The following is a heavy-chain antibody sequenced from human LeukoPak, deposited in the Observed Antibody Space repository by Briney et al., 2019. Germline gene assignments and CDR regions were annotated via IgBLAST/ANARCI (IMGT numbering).Heavy chain of an antibody. CDR1: GFTFSGYH. V-gene: IGHV3-21*01. Sequence: PGGSLRLSCAASGFTFSGYHMNWVRQAPGKGLEGVSSISSNGRYIYYADSVKGRFTISRDNAKNSPYLQMNSLRAEDTAVYYCARDQEGDGYLKFDYWGHGTLVTVSS. CDR2: ISSNGRYI. D-gene: IGHD5-24*01. CDR3: ARDQEGDGYLKFDY. J-gene: IGHJ4*01.